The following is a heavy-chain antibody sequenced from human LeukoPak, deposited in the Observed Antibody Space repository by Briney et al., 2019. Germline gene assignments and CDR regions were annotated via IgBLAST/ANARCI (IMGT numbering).Heavy chain of an antibody. CDR3: ARESGRSSGYYYSGGDAFDI. Sequence: PSETLSLTCTFSGGSISSYYWSWIRQPPGKGLEWIGYIYYSGSTNYNPSLKSRVTISVDTSKNQFSLKLSSVTAADTAVYYCARESGRSSGYYYSGGDAFDIWGQGTMVTVSS. CDR2: IYYSGST. CDR1: GGSISSYY. D-gene: IGHD3-22*01. V-gene: IGHV4-59*01. J-gene: IGHJ3*02.